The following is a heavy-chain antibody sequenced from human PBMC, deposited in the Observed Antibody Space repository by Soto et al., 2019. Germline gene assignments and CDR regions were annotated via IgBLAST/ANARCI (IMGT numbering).Heavy chain of an antibody. CDR3: ARLPYYDILTGTPHGY. Sequence: SETLSLTCTVSGGSISSGDYYWSWIRQPPGKGLEWIGYIYYSGSTYYNPSLKSRVTISVDTSKNQFSLKLSSVTAADTAVYYCARLPYYDILTGTPHGYWGQGTLVTVSS. CDR2: IYYSGST. CDR1: GGSISSGDYY. J-gene: IGHJ4*02. D-gene: IGHD3-9*01. V-gene: IGHV4-30-4*01.